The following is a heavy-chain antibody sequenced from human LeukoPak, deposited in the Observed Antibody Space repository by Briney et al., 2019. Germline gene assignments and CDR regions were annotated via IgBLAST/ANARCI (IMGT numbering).Heavy chain of an antibody. D-gene: IGHD3-10*01. CDR2: ISGSGGST. CDR3: ARAAEAYYYGSGSSY. V-gene: IGHV3-23*01. J-gene: IGHJ4*02. CDR1: GFTFSTYA. Sequence: PGGSLRLSCAASGFTFSTYAMSWVRQAPGKGLEWVSVISGSGGSTYYADSVKGRFTISRDNSKNTLYLQMNSLRAEDTAVYYCARAAEAYYYGSGSSYWGQGTLVTVSS.